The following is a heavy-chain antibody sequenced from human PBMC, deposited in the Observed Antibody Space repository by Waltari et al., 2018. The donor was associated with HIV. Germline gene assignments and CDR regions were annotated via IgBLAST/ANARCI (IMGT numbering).Heavy chain of an antibody. J-gene: IGHJ4*02. CDR2: ISGSGGST. CDR3: ASLPGSYYTFFDY. D-gene: IGHD3-10*01. Sequence: EVQLLVSGGGLVQPGGSLRLSCAASGFPFSSYAMSWVPPAPGKGLEWVSAISGSGGSTYYADSVKGRFTISRDNSKNTLYLQMNSLRAEDTAVYYCASLPGSYYTFFDYWGQGTLVTVSS. V-gene: IGHV3-23*01. CDR1: GFPFSSYA.